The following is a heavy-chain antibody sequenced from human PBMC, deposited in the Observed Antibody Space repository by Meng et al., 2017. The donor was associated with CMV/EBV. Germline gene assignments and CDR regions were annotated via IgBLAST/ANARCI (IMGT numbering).Heavy chain of an antibody. J-gene: IGHJ6*02. V-gene: IGHV1-2*02. D-gene: IGHD1-7*01. Sequence: ASVQVSCKASGYTFTGYYMHWVRQAPGQGLEWMGWINTNRGGTNYAQKLQARVTMTRDTSVSTAYMELSRLRSDDTAVYYCARDPIGGGLKWNYVINYYGMDVWGQGTTVTVSS. CDR2: INTNRGGT. CDR3: ARDPIGGGLKWNYVINYYGMDV. CDR1: GYTFTGYY.